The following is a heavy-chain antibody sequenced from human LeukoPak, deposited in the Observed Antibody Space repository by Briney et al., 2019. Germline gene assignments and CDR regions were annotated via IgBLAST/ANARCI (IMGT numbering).Heavy chain of an antibody. CDR3: ARSSGSGSYRLEYLQH. CDR2: INPSGGST. Sequence: ASVKVSCKESGYTFTNYYIHWVRQAPGQGLEWMAIINPSGGSTSYAQKFQGRVTMTRDTSTSTVYMELSSLRSEDTAVYYCARSSGSGSYRLEYLQHWGQGTLVTVSS. CDR1: GYTFTNYY. J-gene: IGHJ1*01. V-gene: IGHV1-46*01. D-gene: IGHD3-10*01.